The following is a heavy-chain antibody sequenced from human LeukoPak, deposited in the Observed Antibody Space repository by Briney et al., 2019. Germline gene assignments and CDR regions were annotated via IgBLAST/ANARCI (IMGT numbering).Heavy chain of an antibody. J-gene: IGHJ4*02. CDR3: ARDNRDYSTPYYFDF. CDR2: IWYDGSNK. Sequence: GGSLRLSCAASGFTFSSYGMHWVRQAPGKGLEWVAVIWYDGSNKYYADSVKGRFTISRDNAKNSLFLQMNSLRAEDTAVYFCARDNRDYSTPYYFDFWGQGTLVTVSS. V-gene: IGHV3-33*01. D-gene: IGHD6-13*01. CDR1: GFTFSSYG.